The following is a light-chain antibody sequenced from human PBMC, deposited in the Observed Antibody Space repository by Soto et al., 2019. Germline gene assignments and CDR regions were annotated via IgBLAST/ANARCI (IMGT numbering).Light chain of an antibody. CDR2: DAS. J-gene: IGKJ4*01. Sequence: EIVLTQSPGTLSFSPGERATLSCRASLSISNSLAWYQQKPGQAPRLLIYDASSRATGIPDRFSGGGSGTDFTLTISRLEPEDFAVYYCQQFSSYPLTFGGGTKVDIK. CDR3: QQFSSYPLT. CDR1: LSISNS. V-gene: IGKV3-20*01.